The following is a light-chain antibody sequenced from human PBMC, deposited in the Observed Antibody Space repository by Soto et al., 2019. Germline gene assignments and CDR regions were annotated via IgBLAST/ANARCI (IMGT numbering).Light chain of an antibody. CDR3: SSYTSSSTL. CDR2: AVT. J-gene: IGLJ1*01. V-gene: IGLV2-14*01. Sequence: QSALTQPASVSGSPGQSITISCTGTSSDVGGYNYVSWYQQHPGKAPKLMIYAVTDRPSGVSSRFSGSKSGNTASLTISGHQAEDEADYYCSSYTSSSTLFGTGTKVTLL. CDR1: SSDVGGYNY.